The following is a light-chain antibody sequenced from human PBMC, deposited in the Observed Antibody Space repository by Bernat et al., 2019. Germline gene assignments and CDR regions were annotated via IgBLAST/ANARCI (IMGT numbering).Light chain of an antibody. J-gene: IGKJ1*01. Sequence: DVVMTQSPLSLSVTLGQSASISCRSSQSPVYSNGNTLLNWYQQRPGQSPRRLIYQVSKRDSGVPDRFSGSGTGTDFTLTISRVEAEAVGVYYCMQGTHWPWTFGQGTKVEIK. CDR3: MQGTHWPWT. CDR1: QSPVYSNGNTL. V-gene: IGKV2-30*01. CDR2: QVS.